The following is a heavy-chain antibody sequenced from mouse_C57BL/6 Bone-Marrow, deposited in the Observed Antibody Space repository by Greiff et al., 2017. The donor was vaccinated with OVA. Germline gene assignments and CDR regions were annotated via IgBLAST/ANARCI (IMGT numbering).Heavy chain of an antibody. CDR2: IDPSDSYT. D-gene: IGHD2-5*01. V-gene: IGHV1-59*01. J-gene: IGHJ2*01. CDR3: ASRPYSNYFDY. CDR1: GYTFTSYW. Sequence: QVQLQQPGAELVRPGTSVKLSCKASGYTFTSYWMHWVKQRPGQGLEWIGVIDPSDSYTNYNQKFKGKATLTVDTSSSTAYMQLSSLTSEDSAVYYCASRPYSNYFDYWGQGTTLTVSS.